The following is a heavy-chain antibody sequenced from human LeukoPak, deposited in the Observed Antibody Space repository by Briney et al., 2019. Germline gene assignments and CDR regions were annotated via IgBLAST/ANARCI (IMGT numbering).Heavy chain of an antibody. CDR1: GFTFSSYG. Sequence: PGRSLRLSCAASGFTFSSYGMHWVRQAPGKGLEWVAVISYNGSNKYYADSVKGRFTISRDNSKNTLYLQMNSLRAEDTAVYYCAKIARPWTGYLFDFWGQGTLVTVSS. D-gene: IGHD3/OR15-3a*01. CDR3: AKIARPWTGYLFDF. CDR2: ISYNGSNK. V-gene: IGHV3-30*18. J-gene: IGHJ4*02.